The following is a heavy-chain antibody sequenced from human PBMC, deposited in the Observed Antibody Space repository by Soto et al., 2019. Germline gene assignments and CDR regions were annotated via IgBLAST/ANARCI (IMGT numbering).Heavy chain of an antibody. Sequence: QVQPQESGPGLVRPSQTLSLTCTVSGGSITNGDYYWNWIRQHPGKGLEWIGYINYRGTTFYNPSLKSRVFISVETSKNQFSLNLSSVTAADTAVYFCARDAPGEAPYWGQGTLVTVSS. J-gene: IGHJ4*02. CDR1: GGSITNGDYY. D-gene: IGHD2-2*01. CDR3: ARDAPGEAPY. V-gene: IGHV4-31*03. CDR2: INYRGTT.